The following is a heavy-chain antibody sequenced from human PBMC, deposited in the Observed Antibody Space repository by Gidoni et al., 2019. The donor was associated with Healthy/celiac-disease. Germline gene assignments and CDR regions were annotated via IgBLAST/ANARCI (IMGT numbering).Heavy chain of an antibody. CDR1: GSTFSSYS. CDR2: ISSSSSYI. Sequence: EVQLVESGGGLVKPGGSLRLSCPASGSTFSSYSMNWVRQAPGKGLEWVSSISSSSSYIYYADSVKGRFTISRDNAKNSLYLKMNSLRAEDTAVYYCARDFLGYSSGWYDYYYGMDVWGQGTTVTVSS. J-gene: IGHJ6*02. V-gene: IGHV3-21*01. CDR3: ARDFLGYSSGWYDYYYGMDV. D-gene: IGHD6-19*01.